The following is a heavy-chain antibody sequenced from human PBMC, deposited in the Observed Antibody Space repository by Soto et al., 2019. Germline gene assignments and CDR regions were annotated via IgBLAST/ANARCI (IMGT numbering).Heavy chain of an antibody. CDR1: GYTFTPYY. CDR3: GREYFDRRGPPPGD. CDR2: INPGGGYT. Sequence: QVQLVQSGAEVKKPGASVKVSCKTSGYTFTPYYMHWVRLAPVKGLEWLGVINPGGGYTTYAQKFQGRVIMTRDASTSTVYMELSSLKSEDTAVYYCGREYFDRRGPPPGDWGQGTLVTVSS. D-gene: IGHD3-9*01. J-gene: IGHJ4*02. V-gene: IGHV1-46*01.